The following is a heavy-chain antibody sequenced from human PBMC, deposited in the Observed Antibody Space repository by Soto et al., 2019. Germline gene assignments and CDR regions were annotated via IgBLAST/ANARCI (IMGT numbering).Heavy chain of an antibody. J-gene: IGHJ6*02. V-gene: IGHV1-3*01. CDR2: INAGNGNT. D-gene: IGHD5-12*01. CDR1: GYTFTSYA. CDR3: ARDLVATYYYYYGMDV. Sequence: ASLKVSCKASGYTFTSYAMHWVRQAPGQRLEWMGWINAGNGNTKYSQKFQGRVTITRDTSASTAYMELSSLRSEDTAVYYCARDLVATYYYYYGMDVWGQGTTVTVSS.